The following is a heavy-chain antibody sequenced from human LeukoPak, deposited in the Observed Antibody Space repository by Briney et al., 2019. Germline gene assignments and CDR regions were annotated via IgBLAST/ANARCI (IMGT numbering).Heavy chain of an antibody. CDR1: GFSLSDYY. Sequence: GGSLRLSCVASGFSLSDYYMSWIRQAPGKGLEWVSYIGSTIYYADSVKGRFTISRDNSKNTLYLQMNSLRAEDTAVYYCAKDPLFSYYYDSSGYYHDAFDIWGQGTMVTVSS. J-gene: IGHJ3*02. CDR2: IGSTI. V-gene: IGHV3-11*01. D-gene: IGHD3-22*01. CDR3: AKDPLFSYYYDSSGYYHDAFDI.